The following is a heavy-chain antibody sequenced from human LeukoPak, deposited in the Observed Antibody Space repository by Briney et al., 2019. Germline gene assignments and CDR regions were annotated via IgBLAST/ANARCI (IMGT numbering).Heavy chain of an antibody. D-gene: IGHD3-22*01. CDR2: IWSDGSNK. CDR3: ARDLHNYYDSSGFLDY. J-gene: IGHJ4*02. CDR1: GFTFSSYG. Sequence: PGGSLRLSCAASGFTFSSYGMHWVRQAPGKGLEWVAVIWSDGSNKYYADSVKGRFTISRDNSKNTLYLQMNSLRAEDTAVYYCARDLHNYYDSSGFLDYWAQGTLVTVSS. V-gene: IGHV3-33*01.